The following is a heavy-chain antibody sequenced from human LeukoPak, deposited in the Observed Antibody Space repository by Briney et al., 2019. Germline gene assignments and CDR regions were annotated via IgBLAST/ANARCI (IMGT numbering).Heavy chain of an antibody. Sequence: ASVKVSCKASGYTFTDYFMHWVRQAPGQGLEWMGRISVYTGNTHYAQKLQGRVTMTTDTSTSTAYMELRSLRSDDTAVYYCARGGRPGDYVGYWGQGTLVTVSS. J-gene: IGHJ4*02. CDR3: ARGGRPGDYVGY. CDR1: GYTFTDYF. V-gene: IGHV1-18*04. CDR2: ISVYTGNT.